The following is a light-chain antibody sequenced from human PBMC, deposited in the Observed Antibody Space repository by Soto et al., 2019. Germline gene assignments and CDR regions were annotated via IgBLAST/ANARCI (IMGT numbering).Light chain of an antibody. J-gene: IGKJ1*01. Sequence: DIQMTQSPSTLSASVGDRVTITCRASQSISSWLAWYQQKPGKAPKLLIYKASSLESGVPSRFSGSGSGTEFTLTISRLQPDDFETYYCQQYNRYSWTFGQGTKVEIK. V-gene: IGKV1-5*03. CDR3: QQYNRYSWT. CDR2: KAS. CDR1: QSISSW.